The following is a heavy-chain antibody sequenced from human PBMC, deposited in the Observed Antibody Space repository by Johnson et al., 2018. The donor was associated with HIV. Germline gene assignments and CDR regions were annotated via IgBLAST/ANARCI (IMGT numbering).Heavy chain of an antibody. CDR3: TTLAESSSSMYAFDI. Sequence: VQLVESGGGLVKPWGSLRLSCAASGFTFSHAWMTWVRQAPGKGLEWVGRIKSKTDGGTTDYAAPVKGRFTISRDDSKNTLYLQMNSLKTEDTAVYYCTTLAESSSSMYAFDIWGQGTMLTVSS. J-gene: IGHJ3*02. D-gene: IGHD6-6*01. CDR1: GFTFSHAW. CDR2: IKSKTDGGTT. V-gene: IGHV3-15*01.